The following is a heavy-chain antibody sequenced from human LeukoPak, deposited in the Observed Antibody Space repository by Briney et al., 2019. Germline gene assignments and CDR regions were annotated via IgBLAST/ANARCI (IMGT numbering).Heavy chain of an antibody. D-gene: IGHD3-3*01. V-gene: IGHV4-34*01. CDR1: GGSFSGYY. CDR3: ARGGVTIFGVVINEEYSFDY. Sequence: SETLSLTCAVYGGSFSGYYWSWIRQPPGKGLEWIGEINHSGSTNYNPSLMSRVAMSVDTSKNQFSLNLRSVTAADTAVYYCARGGVTIFGVVINEEYSFDYWGQGTLVTVSS. J-gene: IGHJ4*02. CDR2: INHSGST.